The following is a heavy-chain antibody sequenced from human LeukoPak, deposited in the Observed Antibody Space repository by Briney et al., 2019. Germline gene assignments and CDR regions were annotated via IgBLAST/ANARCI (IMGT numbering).Heavy chain of an antibody. V-gene: IGHV1-46*01. Sequence: ASVKVSCKASGYTFTSYYMHWVRQAPRQGLEWMGIINPSGGSTSYAQKFQGRVTMTRDTSTSTVYMELSSLRSEDTAVYYCATPQYYDFRDYYYYYGMDVWGQGTTVTVSS. CDR1: GYTFTSYY. D-gene: IGHD3-3*01. J-gene: IGHJ6*02. CDR3: ATPQYYDFRDYYYYYGMDV. CDR2: INPSGGST.